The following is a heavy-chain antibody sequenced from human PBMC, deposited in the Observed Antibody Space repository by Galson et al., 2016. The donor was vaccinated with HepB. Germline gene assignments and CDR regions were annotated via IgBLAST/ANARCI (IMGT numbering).Heavy chain of an antibody. Sequence: SLRLSCASSGFTFGGFWMSWVRQAPGKGLQWVATIQQDGSEKYYVDSERGRFTISRDKPKSSLYVQMNGLRVEDTAVYYCVRSKSMSHRFLGLPRNQRGFNYGSLVFDLWGQGMLVTVSS. CDR2: IQQDGSEK. V-gene: IGHV3-7*03. J-gene: IGHJ5*02. CDR3: VRSKSMSHRFLGLPRNQRGFNYGSLVFDL. CDR1: GFTFGGFW. D-gene: IGHD5-18*01.